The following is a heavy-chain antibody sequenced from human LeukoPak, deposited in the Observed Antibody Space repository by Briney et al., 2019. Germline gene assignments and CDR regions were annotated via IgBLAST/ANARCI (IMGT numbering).Heavy chain of an antibody. V-gene: IGHV4-4*09. CDR3: SRSGPYYYMDV. CDR1: GGSMSSFY. J-gene: IGHJ6*03. CDR2: IYTSGST. Sequence: PSETLSLTCTVSGGSMSSFYWSWIRQPPGKGLEWIGDIYTSGSTNYNPSFRSRVTISVDTSEKKFSLKLTSVTAADTAMYYCSRSGPYYYMDVWGKGTTVTVSS.